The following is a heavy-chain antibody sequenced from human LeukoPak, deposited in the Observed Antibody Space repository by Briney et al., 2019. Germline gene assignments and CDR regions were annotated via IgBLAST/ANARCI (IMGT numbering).Heavy chain of an antibody. CDR3: ASASHITMLRGANDY. CDR2: ISAYNGNT. V-gene: IGHV1-18*01. D-gene: IGHD3-10*01. CDR1: GYTFTSYG. Sequence: ASVKVSCKASGYTFTSYGISWVRQAPGQGLEWMGWISAYNGNTNYAQKLQGRVTMTTDTSTSTAYMELSSLSSEDTALYYCASASHITMLRGANDYWGQGTLVTVSS. J-gene: IGHJ4*02.